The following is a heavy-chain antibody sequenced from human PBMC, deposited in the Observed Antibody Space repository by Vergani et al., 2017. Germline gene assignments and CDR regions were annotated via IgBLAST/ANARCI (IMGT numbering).Heavy chain of an antibody. J-gene: IGHJ4*02. V-gene: IGHV5-51*01. D-gene: IGHD3-22*01. Sequence: EVQLVQSGAEVKKPGESLKISCKGSAYSFTNYWIGWVRQMPGKGLEWMGIIHPGDSDTRYRPSFQGQVTISADNSISTVYLQWSSLQASDTAMYYCARQQYYYESSGYHGNFDYWGQGTLVTVSS. CDR2: IHPGDSDT. CDR3: ARQQYYYESSGYHGNFDY. CDR1: AYSFTNYW.